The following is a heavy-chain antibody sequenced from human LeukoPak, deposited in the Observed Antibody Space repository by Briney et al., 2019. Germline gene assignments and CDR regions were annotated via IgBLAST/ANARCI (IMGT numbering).Heavy chain of an antibody. CDR3: ARAEGLVATLDY. D-gene: IGHD5-12*01. J-gene: IGHJ4*02. Sequence: PSETLSLTCTVSGYSISSGYYWGWIRQPPGKWLEWIGSIYHSGSTYYNPSLKSRVTISVDTSKNQFSLKLSSVTAADTAVYYCARAEGLVATLDYWGQGTLVTVSS. CDR1: GYSISSGYY. V-gene: IGHV4-38-2*02. CDR2: IYHSGST.